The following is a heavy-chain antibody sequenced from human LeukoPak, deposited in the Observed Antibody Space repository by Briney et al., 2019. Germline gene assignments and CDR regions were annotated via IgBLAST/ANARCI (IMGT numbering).Heavy chain of an antibody. V-gene: IGHV1-2*02. Sequence: APVKVSCKASGYTFTGYYMHWVRQAPGQGLEWMGWINPNSGGTNYAQKFQGRVTMTRDTSISTAYMELSRLRSDDTAVYYCARDSDIVVVPAAIEPGYWGQGTLVTVSS. D-gene: IGHD2-2*02. CDR2: INPNSGGT. CDR3: ARDSDIVVVPAAIEPGY. CDR1: GYTFTGYY. J-gene: IGHJ4*02.